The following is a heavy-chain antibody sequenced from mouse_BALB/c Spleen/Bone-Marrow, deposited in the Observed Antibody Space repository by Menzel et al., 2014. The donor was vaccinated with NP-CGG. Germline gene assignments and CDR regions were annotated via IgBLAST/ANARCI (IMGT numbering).Heavy chain of an antibody. CDR3: ARSGSSSGYFDY. CDR1: GFTFSSFA. CDR2: ISSGSSTI. J-gene: IGHJ2*01. Sequence: DVKLVESGGGLVQPGGSRKLSCAASGFTFSSFAMHWVRQAPEKGLEWVAYISSGSSTIYYADTVMGRFTISRDNPKNTLFLQMTSLRSEGTAMYYWARSGSSSGYFDYWGQGTTLTVSS. D-gene: IGHD1-1*01. V-gene: IGHV5-17*02.